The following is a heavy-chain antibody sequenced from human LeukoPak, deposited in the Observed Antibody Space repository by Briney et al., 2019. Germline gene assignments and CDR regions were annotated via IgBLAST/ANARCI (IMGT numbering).Heavy chain of an antibody. CDR2: ISAYNGNT. Sequence: ASVKVSCKASGYTFTSYGISWVRQAPGQGLEWMGWISAYNGNTNYAQKLQGRVTMTTDTSTSTAYMELRSLRSDDTAVYYCARDRAYCGGDCYSGDFQHWGQGTLVTVSS. D-gene: IGHD2-21*02. V-gene: IGHV1-18*01. CDR3: ARDRAYCGGDCYSGDFQH. J-gene: IGHJ1*01. CDR1: GYTFTSYG.